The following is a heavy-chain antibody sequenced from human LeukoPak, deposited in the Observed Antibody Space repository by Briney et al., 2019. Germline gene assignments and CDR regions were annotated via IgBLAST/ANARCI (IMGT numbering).Heavy chain of an antibody. Sequence: GASVKVSCKASGGTFSSYAISWVRQAPGQGLEWMGGIIPIFGTANYAQKFQGRVTITADESTSTAYMELRSLRSEDTAVYYCARGPYDFWIGYFLPRSLTYWGQGTLVTVSS. CDR2: IIPIFGTA. CDR1: GGTFSSYA. D-gene: IGHD3-3*01. J-gene: IGHJ4*02. V-gene: IGHV1-69*13. CDR3: ARGPYDFWIGYFLPRSLTY.